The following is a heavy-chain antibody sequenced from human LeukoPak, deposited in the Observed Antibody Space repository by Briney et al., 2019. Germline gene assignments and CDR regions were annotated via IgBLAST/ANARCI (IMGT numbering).Heavy chain of an antibody. D-gene: IGHD2-15*01. CDR3: ARDLGWYCSGGSCYSHDY. V-gene: IGHV1-46*01. CDR2: INPSGGST. Sequence: ASVKVSCKASGYTFTSYYMHWVRQAPGQGLEWMGIINPSGGSTSYAQKFQGRVTMTRDTSTSTVYMELSRLRSDDTAVYYCARDLGWYCSGGSCYSHDYWGQGTLVTVSS. CDR1: GYTFTSYY. J-gene: IGHJ4*02.